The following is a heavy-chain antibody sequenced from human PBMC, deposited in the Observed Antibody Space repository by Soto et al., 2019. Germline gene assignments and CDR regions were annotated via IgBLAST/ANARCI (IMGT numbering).Heavy chain of an antibody. CDR1: GGTFSNYA. CDR2: VIPIFGTA. Sequence: QGQLVQAGAWGKKPWSSVKVSFKASGGTFSNYAISLVRQAPGQRLGGMGWVIPIFGTANYAQKFQGRVTITADESTSTAYMELSSLRSEDTAVYYCATRTTPYSGYDSGVYWFDPWGQGTLVTVSS. D-gene: IGHD5-12*01. J-gene: IGHJ5*02. CDR3: ATRTTPYSGYDSGVYWFDP. V-gene: IGHV1-69*01.